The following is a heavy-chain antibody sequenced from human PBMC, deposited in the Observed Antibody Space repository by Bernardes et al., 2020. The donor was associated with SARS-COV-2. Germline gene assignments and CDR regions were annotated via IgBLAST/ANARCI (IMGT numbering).Heavy chain of an antibody. CDR3: AKDKSFDSSGPSLDY. CDR2: INGGGLNT. D-gene: IGHD3-22*01. V-gene: IGHV3-23*01. Sequence: SLRLYSAASGFPFSNFAISWVRQSPGKGLECISTINGGGLNTYYADSVKGRFIISRDSSTNTLYLQMNSLRGEDTAVYFCAKDKSFDSSGPSLDYWGQGTLVTVSS. J-gene: IGHJ4*02. CDR1: GFPFSNFA.